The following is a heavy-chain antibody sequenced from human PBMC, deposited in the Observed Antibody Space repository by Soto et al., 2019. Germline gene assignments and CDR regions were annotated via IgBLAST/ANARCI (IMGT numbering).Heavy chain of an antibody. CDR2: INHSGST. Sequence: PWETLSLTCAVYGGSFSGYYWSWIRQPPGKGLEWIGEINHSGSTNYNPSLKSRVTISVDTSKNQFSLKLSSVTAADTAVYYCARGPDYYGSGRFGYWGQGTLVTVSS. D-gene: IGHD3-10*01. J-gene: IGHJ4*02. V-gene: IGHV4-34*01. CDR1: GGSFSGYY. CDR3: ARGPDYYGSGRFGY.